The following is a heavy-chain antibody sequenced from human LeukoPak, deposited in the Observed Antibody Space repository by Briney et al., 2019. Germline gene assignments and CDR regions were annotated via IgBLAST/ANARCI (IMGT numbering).Heavy chain of an antibody. J-gene: IGHJ4*02. CDR3: ARASSDDTAMATPFAY. V-gene: IGHV1-69*06. D-gene: IGHD5-18*01. CDR2: ITPIFGTA. CDR1: GGTFNNYA. Sequence: ASVKVSCEASGGTFNNYAISWVRQAPGQGLEWMGGITPIFGTANYVQKFQGRVTITADKSTSTAFMDLSRLRSEDTAIYYCARASSDDTAMATPFAYWGQGTPVTVSS.